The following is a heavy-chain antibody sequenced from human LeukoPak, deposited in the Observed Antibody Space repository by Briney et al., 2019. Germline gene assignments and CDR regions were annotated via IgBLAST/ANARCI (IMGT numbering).Heavy chain of an antibody. CDR2: IYTTWGT. D-gene: IGHD3-10*01. J-gene: IGHJ4*02. V-gene: IGHV4-61*02. CDR1: GCSISLGSYY. CDR3: ARDGVVYGQVA. Sequence: SETLSLTCTFSGCSISLGSYYWSWIRQPAGKGLEWIWRIYTTWGTNYNPSLKSGVTISVDSSKNQFSLKLSSVTAADTAVYYCARDGVVYGQVAWGQGTLVTVSS.